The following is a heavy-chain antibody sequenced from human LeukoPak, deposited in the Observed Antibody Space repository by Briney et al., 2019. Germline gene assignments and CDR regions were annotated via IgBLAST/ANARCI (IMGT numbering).Heavy chain of an antibody. J-gene: IGHJ5*02. V-gene: IGHV3-21*01. D-gene: IGHD1-20*01. CDR2: ITRSSTST. CDR1: GFTFSSYS. CDR3: ARDNWNDAPGGFDP. Sequence: GGSLSLSCAASGFTFSSYSMNWVRQAPGKGLEWVSSITRSSTSTYYTDSVRGRFTISRDNAKNSLYLQMNSLRAEDTAVYYCARDNWNDAPGGFDPWGQGTLVTVSS.